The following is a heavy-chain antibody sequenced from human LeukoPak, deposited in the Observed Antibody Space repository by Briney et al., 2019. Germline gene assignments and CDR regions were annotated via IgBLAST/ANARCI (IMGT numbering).Heavy chain of an antibody. CDR2: INHSGST. CDR1: GGSFSGYY. V-gene: IGHV4-34*01. D-gene: IGHD6-13*01. Sequence: TSETLSLTCAAYGGSFSGYYWSWIRQPPGKGLEWIGEINHSGSTNYNPSLKSRVTISVDTSKNQFSLKLSSVTAADTAVYYCASAWAYSSSWYYFDYWGQGTRVTVSS. J-gene: IGHJ4*02. CDR3: ASAWAYSSSWYYFDY.